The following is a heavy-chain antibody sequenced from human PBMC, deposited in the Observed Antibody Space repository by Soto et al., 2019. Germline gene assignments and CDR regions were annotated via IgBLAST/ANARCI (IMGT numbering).Heavy chain of an antibody. CDR2: IWYDGSNK. V-gene: IGHV3-33*01. J-gene: IGHJ6*02. Sequence: GGSLRLSCAASGFTFSSYGMHWVRQAPGKGLEWVAVIWYDGSNKYYADSVKGRFTISRDNSKNTLYLQMNSLRAEDTAVYYCARDSSWGLIAVAGTENYYYGMDVWGQGTTVTVSS. D-gene: IGHD6-19*01. CDR3: ARDSSWGLIAVAGTENYYYGMDV. CDR1: GFTFSSYG.